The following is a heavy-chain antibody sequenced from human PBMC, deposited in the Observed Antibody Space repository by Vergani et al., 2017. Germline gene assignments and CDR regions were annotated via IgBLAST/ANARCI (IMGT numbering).Heavy chain of an antibody. D-gene: IGHD5-18*01. Sequence: QVTLRESGPALGKPTQTLTLTCPFSGFSLSTSVMCVSWVRQPPGKSLEWLALIDWDDDKYYSPSLKTRLTISKDTSKNQVVLTMTNMDPVDPATYYCARIPETATVKAREYYFDYWGQGTLVTVSS. CDR2: IDWDDDK. V-gene: IGHV2-70*20. CDR3: ARIPETATVKAREYYFDY. CDR1: GFSLSTSVMC. J-gene: IGHJ4*02.